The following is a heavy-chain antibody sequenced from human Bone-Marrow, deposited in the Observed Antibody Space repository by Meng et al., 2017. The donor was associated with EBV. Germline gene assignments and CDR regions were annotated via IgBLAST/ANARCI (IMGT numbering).Heavy chain of an antibody. Sequence: QVPLVQAGAEVKKPGASVKIACKASGYTFTSYGVTWVRQAPGQGLEWMGWITAYNGLTRYEQKFQGRVMLTTDTSTTTAYMELRSLTFDDTAVYYCARNPRSEYSGYDYWGQGTLVTVSS. J-gene: IGHJ4*02. CDR3: ARNPRSEYSGYDY. CDR2: ITAYNGLT. V-gene: IGHV1-18*01. CDR1: GYTFTSYG. D-gene: IGHD5-12*01.